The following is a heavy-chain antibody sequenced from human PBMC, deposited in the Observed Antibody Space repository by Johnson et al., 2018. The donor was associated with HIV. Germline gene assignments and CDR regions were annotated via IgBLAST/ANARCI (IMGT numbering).Heavy chain of an antibody. CDR2: ISYDGSNK. CDR1: GFSFSDYY. V-gene: IGHV3-30*03. D-gene: IGHD5-18*01. J-gene: IGHJ3*02. Sequence: VQLLESGGGLVKPGGSLRLSCAASGFSFSDYYMSWIRQAPGKGLEWVAVISYDGSNKYYADSVKGRFTISRDNSKNTLYLQMNSLRAEDTAVYYCIQLDAFDIWGQGTMVTVSS. CDR3: IQLDAFDI.